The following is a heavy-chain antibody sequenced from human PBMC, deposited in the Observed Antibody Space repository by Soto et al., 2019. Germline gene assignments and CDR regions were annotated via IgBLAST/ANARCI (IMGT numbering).Heavy chain of an antibody. J-gene: IGHJ4*02. D-gene: IGHD3-3*01. CDR2: ISYDGSDK. V-gene: IGHV3-30-3*01. CDR3: AKARAQYYDFWSGYPVDY. CDR1: GFTFSSYA. Sequence: PGGSLRLSCAASGFTFSSYAMHWVRQAPGKGLEWVALISYDGSDKDYADSVKGRFTISRDNSRNTLYLQMNSLRAEDTAVYYCAKARAQYYDFWSGYPVDYWGQGTLVTVSS.